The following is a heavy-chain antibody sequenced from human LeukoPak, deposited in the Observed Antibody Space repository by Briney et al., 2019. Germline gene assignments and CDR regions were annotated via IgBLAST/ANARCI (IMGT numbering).Heavy chain of an antibody. CDR2: IYSGGSA. D-gene: IGHD3-10*01. V-gene: IGHV3-53*01. CDR3: ARVAITMVRGYYYYGMDV. J-gene: IGHJ6*02. CDR1: GFTVSSNY. Sequence: TGGSLRLSCAVSGFTVSSNYMSWVRQAPGKGLEWVSVIYSGGSAYYADSVKGRFTISRDNSKNTLYLQMNSLRAEDTAVYYCARVAITMVRGYYYYGMDVWGQGTTVTVSS.